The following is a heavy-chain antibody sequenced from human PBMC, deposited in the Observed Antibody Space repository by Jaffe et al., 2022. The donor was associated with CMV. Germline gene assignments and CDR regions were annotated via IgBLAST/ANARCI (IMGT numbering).Heavy chain of an antibody. CDR3: ARVSAVGRELLEGFDY. D-gene: IGHD3-10*01. Sequence: QVQLVQSGAEVKKPGASVKVSCKASGYTFTGYYIHWVRQAPGQGLEWMGWIKPNSGGIKYAQKFQGRVTMTRDTSISTAYMELSRLTSDDTAVYYCARVSAVGRELLEGFDYWGRGTPVTVSS. V-gene: IGHV1-2*02. J-gene: IGHJ4*02. CDR2: IKPNSGGI. CDR1: GYTFTGYY.